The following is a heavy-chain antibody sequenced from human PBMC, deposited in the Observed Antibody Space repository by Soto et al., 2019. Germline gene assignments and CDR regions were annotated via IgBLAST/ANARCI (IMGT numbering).Heavy chain of an antibody. V-gene: IGHV3-64D*08. Sequence: GGSLRLSCAASGFTFSSYAMHWVRQAPGKGLEYVSAISSNGGSTYYADSVKGRFTISRDNSKNTLYLQMSSLRAEDTAVYYCVKDLATYSSSWTFDYWGQGTLVTSPQ. D-gene: IGHD6-13*01. J-gene: IGHJ4*02. CDR3: VKDLATYSSSWTFDY. CDR1: GFTFSSYA. CDR2: ISSNGGST.